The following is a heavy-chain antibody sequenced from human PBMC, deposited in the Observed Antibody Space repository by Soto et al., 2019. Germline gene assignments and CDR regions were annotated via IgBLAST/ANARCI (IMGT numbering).Heavy chain of an antibody. D-gene: IGHD4-17*01. V-gene: IGHV3-23*01. CDR1: GFTFRNYA. J-gene: IGHJ6*02. Sequence: EVQLLESGGGRVQPGGFLRLSCAASGFTFRNYAMSWVRQAPGKGLEWVSTISGSGGSTYYADSVKGRFTISRDNSQNTLYLQMNSLRAEDTAVYYCAKTTVIVGYYYGMDVWGQGTTVTVSS. CDR2: ISGSGGST. CDR3: AKTTVIVGYYYGMDV.